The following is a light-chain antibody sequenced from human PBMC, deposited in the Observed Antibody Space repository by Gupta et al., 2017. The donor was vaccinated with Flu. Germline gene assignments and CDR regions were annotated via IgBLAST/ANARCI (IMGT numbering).Light chain of an antibody. CDR1: PNDIGNYNH. CDR2: EVR. J-gene: IGLJ2*01. V-gene: IGLV2-8*01. Sequence: QSDLTQPPSASGSPGQSVTISCTGTPNDIGNYNHISWYQHVPDKAPRLLIFEVRERPSGVPYRFAGSKSGNTASLTVSGLQVDDEAVYYCASYVGNNLLFGGGTKLTVL. CDR3: ASYVGNNLL.